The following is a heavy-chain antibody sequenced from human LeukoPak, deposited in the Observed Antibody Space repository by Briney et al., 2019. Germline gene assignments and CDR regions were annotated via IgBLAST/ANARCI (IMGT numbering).Heavy chain of an antibody. CDR1: GYTFTSYG. Sequence: ASVKVSCKASGYTFTSYGISWVRQAPGQGLERMGRISAYNGNTNYAQKLQGRVTMTTDTSTSTAYMELRSLRSDDTAVYYCARGPTYGGNSGYFDLWGRGTLVTVSS. V-gene: IGHV1-18*01. D-gene: IGHD4-23*01. CDR2: ISAYNGNT. CDR3: ARGPTYGGNSGYFDL. J-gene: IGHJ2*01.